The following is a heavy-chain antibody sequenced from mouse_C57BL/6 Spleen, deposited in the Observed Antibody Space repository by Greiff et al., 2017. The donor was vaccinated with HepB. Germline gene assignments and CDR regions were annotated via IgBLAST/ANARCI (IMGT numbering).Heavy chain of an antibody. CDR2: ISSGGSYT. CDR1: GFTFSSYG. J-gene: IGHJ1*03. CDR3: ARREGSTGYFDV. V-gene: IGHV5-6*02. Sequence: EVKLMESGGDLVKPGGSLKLSCAASGFTFSSYGMSWVRQTPDKRLEWVATISSGGSYTYYPDSVKGRFTISRDNAKNTLYLQMSSLKSEDTAMYYCARREGSTGYFDVWGTGTTVTVSS. D-gene: IGHD1-1*01.